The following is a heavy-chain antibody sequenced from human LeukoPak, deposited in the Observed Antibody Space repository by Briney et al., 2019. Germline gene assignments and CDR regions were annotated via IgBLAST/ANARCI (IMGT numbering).Heavy chain of an antibody. Sequence: GGSLRLSCAASGFTFSYYTMHWVRQAPGKGLEWVAVISYDGSNKYYADSVKGRFTISRDNSKNTLYLQMNSLRAEDTAVYYCARAGYCSGGSCYGSDYWGQGTLVSVSS. J-gene: IGHJ4*02. D-gene: IGHD2-15*01. CDR3: ARAGYCSGGSCYGSDY. CDR1: GFTFSYYT. V-gene: IGHV3-30-3*01. CDR2: ISYDGSNK.